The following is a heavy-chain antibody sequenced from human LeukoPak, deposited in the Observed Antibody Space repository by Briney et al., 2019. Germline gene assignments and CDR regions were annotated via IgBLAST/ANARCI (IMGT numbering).Heavy chain of an antibody. CDR1: GFTLSGYW. D-gene: IGHD5-12*01. CDR2: LHADGIER. Sequence: GGSLRLSCAPSGFTLSGYWMSWVRQAPGKGLEWVARLHADGIERYYVDPVKGRFTISRDNAKNSLHLQMYSLRLDDTAVYYCARGGYSFDYLGQGTLVTVSS. J-gene: IGHJ4*02. V-gene: IGHV3-7*01. CDR3: ARGGYSFDY.